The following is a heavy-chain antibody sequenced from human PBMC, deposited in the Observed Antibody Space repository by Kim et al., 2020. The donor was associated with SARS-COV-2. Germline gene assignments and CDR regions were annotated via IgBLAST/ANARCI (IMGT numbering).Heavy chain of an antibody. V-gene: IGHV3-15*01. Sequence: GGSLRLSCAASGFTFSNAWMSWVRQAPGKGLEWVGRIKSKTDGGTTDYAAPVKGRFTISRDDSKNTLYLQMNSLKTEDTAVYYCTTESDVGLKRGYNWFDPWGQGNLVTVSS. D-gene: IGHD1-26*01. J-gene: IGHJ5*02. CDR1: GFTFSNAW. CDR2: IKSKTDGGTT. CDR3: TTESDVGLKRGYNWFDP.